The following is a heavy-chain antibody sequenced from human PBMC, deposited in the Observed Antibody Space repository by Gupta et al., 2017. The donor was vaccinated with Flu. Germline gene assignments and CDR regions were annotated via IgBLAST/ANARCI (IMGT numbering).Heavy chain of an antibody. CDR2: ISGSGGGT. J-gene: IGHJ6*02. CDR3: AKDTSDKYYYYGMDV. CDR1: SYA. Sequence: SYALSWVRQAPGKGLEWVSTISGSGGGTYYADSVKGRFTISRDNSKNTLYLQMNSLRAEDTAVYYCAKDTSDKYYYYGMDVWGQGTTVTVSS. D-gene: IGHD2-2*01. V-gene: IGHV3-23*01.